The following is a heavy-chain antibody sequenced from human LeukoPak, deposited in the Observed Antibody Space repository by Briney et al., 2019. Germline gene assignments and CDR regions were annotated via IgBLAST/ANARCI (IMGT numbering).Heavy chain of an antibody. CDR1: GFIFSNYA. V-gene: IGHV3-30-3*01. CDR3: ARLIAVAGTQLILDY. J-gene: IGHJ4*02. CDR2: ISYDGSNK. D-gene: IGHD6-19*01. Sequence: GGSLRLSCEASGFIFSNYAVHWVRQAPGKGLECPALISYDGSNKQFADSVKGRFTISRDNSKNTIYLQMNSLRAEDTAVYYCARLIAVAGTQLILDYWGRGSLVTVSS.